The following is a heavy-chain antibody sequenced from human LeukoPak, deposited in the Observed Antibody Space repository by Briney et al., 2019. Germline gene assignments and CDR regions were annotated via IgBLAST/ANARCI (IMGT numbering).Heavy chain of an antibody. Sequence: GGSLRLSCAAFGLIFSDHYMDWVRQAPGKGLEWVSYISSSGSTIYYADSVKGRFTISRDNAKNSLYLQMNSLRAEDTAVYYCAELGITMIGGVWGKGTTVTISS. V-gene: IGHV3-11*04. CDR3: AELGITMIGGV. D-gene: IGHD3-10*02. CDR1: GLIFSDHY. J-gene: IGHJ6*04. CDR2: ISSSGSTI.